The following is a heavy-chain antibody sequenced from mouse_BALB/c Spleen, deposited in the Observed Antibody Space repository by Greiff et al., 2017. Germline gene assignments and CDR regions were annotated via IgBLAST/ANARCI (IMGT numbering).Heavy chain of an antibody. CDR3: ARSGITTVPYAMDY. V-gene: IGHV1-19*01. Sequence: EVQLQQSRPELVKPGASVKMSCKASGYTFTDYYMDWVKQSHGESFEWIGRVNPYNGGTSYNQKFKGKATLTVDKSSSTAYMELNSLTSEDSAVYYCARSGITTVPYAMDYWGQGTSVTVSS. D-gene: IGHD1-1*01. CDR2: VNPYNGGT. J-gene: IGHJ4*01. CDR1: GYTFTDYY.